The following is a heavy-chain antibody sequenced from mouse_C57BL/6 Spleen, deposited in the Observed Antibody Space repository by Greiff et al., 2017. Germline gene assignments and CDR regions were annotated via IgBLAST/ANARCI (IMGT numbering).Heavy chain of an antibody. J-gene: IGHJ2*01. CDR3: ARSPYYYGSSCDFDY. Sequence: EVQLQQSGAELVRPGASVKLSCTASGFNIKDDYMHWVKQRPEQGLEWIGWIDPENGDTEYGSKFPGKATITADTSSNTAYLQLSSPTSEDSAVYYCARSPYYYGSSCDFDYWGQGTTLPVSS. CDR2: IDPENGDT. CDR1: GFNIKDDY. D-gene: IGHD1-1*01. V-gene: IGHV14-4*01.